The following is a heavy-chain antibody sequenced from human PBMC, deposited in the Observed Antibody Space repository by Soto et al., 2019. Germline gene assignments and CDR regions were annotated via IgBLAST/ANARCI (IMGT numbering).Heavy chain of an antibody. CDR3: AADPNYDILTGYPNWFDP. D-gene: IGHD3-9*01. CDR1: GFTFTSSA. V-gene: IGHV1-58*02. CDR2: IVVGSGNT. Sequence: QMQLVQSGPEVKKPGTSVKVSCKASGFTFTSSAMQWVRQARGQRLEWIGWIVVGSGNTNYAQKFQERVTITRDMSTSTAYMELSSLRSEDTAVYHCAADPNYDILTGYPNWFDPWGQGTLVTVSS. J-gene: IGHJ5*02.